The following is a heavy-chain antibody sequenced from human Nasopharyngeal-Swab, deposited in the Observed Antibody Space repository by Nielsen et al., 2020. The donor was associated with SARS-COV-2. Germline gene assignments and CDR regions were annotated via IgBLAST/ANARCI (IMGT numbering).Heavy chain of an antibody. J-gene: IGHJ6*02. V-gene: IGHV4-59*12. D-gene: IGHD3-3*01. Sequence: SDTLSLTCTVSAGSISSYYWSWIRQPPGKGLEWIGYIYYSGSTNYNPSLKSRVIISVDTSKNQFSLKLSSVTAADTAVYYCARGATIFGVVAYGMDVWGQGTTVTVSS. CDR3: ARGATIFGVVAYGMDV. CDR1: AGSISSYY. CDR2: IYYSGST.